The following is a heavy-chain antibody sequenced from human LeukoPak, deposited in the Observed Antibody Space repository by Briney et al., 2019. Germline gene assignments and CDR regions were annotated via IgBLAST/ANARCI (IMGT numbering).Heavy chain of an antibody. V-gene: IGHV6-1*01. D-gene: IGHD3-10*01. J-gene: IGHJ4*02. CDR3: ARRKRYYYGSGIPPDY. Sequence: SQTLSLTCAISGDSVSSNSAAWNWIRQSPSRGLEWLGRTYYRSKWYNDYAVSVKSRITINPDTSKNQFSLKLSSVTAADTAVYYCARRKRYYYGSGIPPDYWGQGTLVTVSS. CDR1: GDSVSSNSAA. CDR2: TYYRSKWYN.